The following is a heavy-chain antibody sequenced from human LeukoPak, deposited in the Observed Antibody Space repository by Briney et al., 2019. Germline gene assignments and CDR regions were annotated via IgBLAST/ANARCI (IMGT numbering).Heavy chain of an antibody. CDR3: ARELRYCSGGSCYIYYYYYGMDV. CDR2: IWYDGSNK. D-gene: IGHD2-15*01. Sequence: PGRSLRLSCAASGFTFSSYGMHWVRQAPGKGLEWVAVIWYDGSNKYYADSVKGRFTISRDNSKNTLYLQMNSLRAEDTAVYYCARELRYCSGGSCYIYYYYYGMDVWGQGTTVTVSS. J-gene: IGHJ6*02. CDR1: GFTFSSYG. V-gene: IGHV3-33*01.